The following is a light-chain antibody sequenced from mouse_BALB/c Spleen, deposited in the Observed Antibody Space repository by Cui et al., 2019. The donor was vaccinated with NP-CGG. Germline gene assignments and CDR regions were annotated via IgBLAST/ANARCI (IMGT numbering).Light chain of an antibody. J-gene: IGLJ1*01. CDR2: GTN. CDR3: ALWYSNHWV. V-gene: IGLV1*01. Sequence: QAVVTQESALPTSPGETVTLTCRSSTGAVTTNNYANWVQEKPDHLFTGLIGGTNNRAPGVPARFSGSLIGDKAALTITGAQTEDEAIYFCALWYSNHWVFGGGTKLTAL. CDR1: TGAVTTNNY.